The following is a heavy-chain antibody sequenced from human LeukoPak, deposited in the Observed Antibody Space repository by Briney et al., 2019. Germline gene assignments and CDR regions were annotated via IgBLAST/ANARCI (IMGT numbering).Heavy chain of an antibody. V-gene: IGHV1-8*01. CDR2: MNPNSGNT. CDR1: GYTFTSYD. D-gene: IGHD3-10*01. CDR3: ARGGPRPGDNWFDP. Sequence: GASVKVSCKASGYTFTSYDINWVRQATGQGLEWMGWMNPNSGNTGYAQKFQGRVTMTRNTSISTAYMELSSLRSEGTAVYYCARGGPRPGDNWFDPWGQGTLVTVSS. J-gene: IGHJ5*02.